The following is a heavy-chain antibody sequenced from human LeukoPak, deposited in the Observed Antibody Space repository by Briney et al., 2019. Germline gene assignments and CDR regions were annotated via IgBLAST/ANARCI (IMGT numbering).Heavy chain of an antibody. V-gene: IGHV1-46*01. CDR1: GYTFTNYY. Sequence: GASVKVSCKASGYTFTNYYIHWVRQAPGQGLEWMGNINPSGGGTSYAQKFQGRVTMTRDTSTSTVYMELSSLRSEDAAVYYCARPGHSSGSYYPDYWGQGTLVTISS. CDR3: ARPGHSSGSYYPDY. D-gene: IGHD3-22*01. CDR2: INPSGGGT. J-gene: IGHJ4*02.